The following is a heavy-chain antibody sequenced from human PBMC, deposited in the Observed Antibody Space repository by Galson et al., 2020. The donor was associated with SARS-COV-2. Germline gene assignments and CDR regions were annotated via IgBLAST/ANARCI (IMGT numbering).Heavy chain of an antibody. CDR2: IDWDDAK. V-gene: IGHV2-70*01. Sequence: SGPTLVKPTQTLTLTCTFSGFSLSTSGMCVSWIRQPPGKALEWLALIDWDDAKYYSTSLKTRLTISKDTSKNQVVLTMTNMDPVDTATYYWSRDNVTYGDYVGHYYYYGMDVGGQGTTVTVSS. CDR1: GFSLSTSGMC. CDR3: SRDNVTYGDYVGHYYYYGMDV. J-gene: IGHJ6*02. D-gene: IGHD4-17*01.